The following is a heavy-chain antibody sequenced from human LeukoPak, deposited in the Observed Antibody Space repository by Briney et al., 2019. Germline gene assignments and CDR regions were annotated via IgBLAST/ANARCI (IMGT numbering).Heavy chain of an antibody. J-gene: IGHJ3*02. Sequence: SETLSLTCTVSGGSISSYCWSWIRQPAGKGLEWIGRIYTSGSTNYNPSLKSRVTMSVDTSKNQFSLKLSSVTAADTAVYYCAETTVSTFDAFDIWGQGTMVTVSS. CDR2: IYTSGST. CDR1: GGSISSYC. CDR3: AETTVSTFDAFDI. D-gene: IGHD4-17*01. V-gene: IGHV4-4*07.